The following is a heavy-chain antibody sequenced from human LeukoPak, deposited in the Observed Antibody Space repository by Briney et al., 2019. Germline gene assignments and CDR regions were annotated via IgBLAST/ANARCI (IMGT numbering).Heavy chain of an antibody. J-gene: IGHJ4*02. D-gene: IGHD2-21*02. Sequence: PSETLSFTCAVYGGSFSGYYWSWIRQPPGKGLEWIGEINHSGSTNYNPSLKSRVTISVDTSKNQFSLKLSSVTAADTAVYYCARLERWRPAIDYWGQGTLVTVSS. CDR3: ARLERWRPAIDY. V-gene: IGHV4-34*01. CDR1: GGSFSGYY. CDR2: INHSGST.